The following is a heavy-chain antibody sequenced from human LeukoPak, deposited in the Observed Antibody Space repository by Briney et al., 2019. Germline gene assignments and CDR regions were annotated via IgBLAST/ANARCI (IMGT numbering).Heavy chain of an antibody. J-gene: IGHJ3*02. CDR3: ARDQGVYCSGGSCTAFDI. V-gene: IGHV3-21*01. CDR2: ISGSSSYI. CDR1: GFTFSSYS. D-gene: IGHD2-15*01. Sequence: GGSLRLSCAASGFTFSSYSMNWLRQAPGKGLEWVSSISGSSSYIYYGDSVKGRCTISRDNAKKSLYLQMNSRRAEDTAVYYCARDQGVYCSGGSCTAFDIWGQGTMVTVSS.